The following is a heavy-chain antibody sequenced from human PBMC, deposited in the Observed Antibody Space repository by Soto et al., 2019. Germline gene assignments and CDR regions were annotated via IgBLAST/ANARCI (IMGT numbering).Heavy chain of an antibody. CDR3: ARGPISLRYFDY. CDR2: INHSGST. D-gene: IGHD3-3*02. J-gene: IGHJ4*02. CDR1: GGSFSGYY. V-gene: IGHV4-34*01. Sequence: SETLSLTCAVYGGSFSGYYWSWIRQPPGKGLEWIGEINHSGSTNYNPSLKSRVTISVDTSKNQFSLKLSSVTAADTAVYYCARGPISLRYFDYWGQGTLVTVSS.